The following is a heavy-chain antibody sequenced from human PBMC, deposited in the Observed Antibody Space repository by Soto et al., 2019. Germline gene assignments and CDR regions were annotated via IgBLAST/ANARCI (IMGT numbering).Heavy chain of an antibody. CDR1: GGSISSYY. Sequence: SLTCTVAGGSISSYYWSWIRQPPGKGLEWIGYIYYSGSTNYNPSLKSRVTISVDTSKNQFSLKLSSVTAADTAVYYCARADYYGSGSYPLDYWGQGTLVTVSS. D-gene: IGHD3-10*01. V-gene: IGHV4-59*01. J-gene: IGHJ4*02. CDR2: IYYSGST. CDR3: ARADYYGSGSYPLDY.